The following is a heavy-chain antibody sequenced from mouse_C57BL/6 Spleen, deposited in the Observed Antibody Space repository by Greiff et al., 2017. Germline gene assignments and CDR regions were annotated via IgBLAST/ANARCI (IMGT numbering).Heavy chain of an antibody. D-gene: IGHD5-1*01. CDR2: IWSGGST. Sequence: VKLQESGPGLVQPSQSLSITCTVPGFSLTSNGVHWVRQSPGKGLEWLGVIWSGGSTDYNAAFISRLSISKDNSKSQVFFKMNSLQADDTAIYYCARNWEYLYAMDYWGQGTSVTVSS. V-gene: IGHV2-2*01. CDR3: ARNWEYLYAMDY. CDR1: GFSLTSNG. J-gene: IGHJ4*01.